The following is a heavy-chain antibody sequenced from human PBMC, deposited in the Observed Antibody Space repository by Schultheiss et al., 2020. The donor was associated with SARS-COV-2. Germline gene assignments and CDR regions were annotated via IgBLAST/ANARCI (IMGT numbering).Heavy chain of an antibody. CDR2: IGTAGDP. Sequence: GGSLRLSCAASGFTFSSYDMHWVRQATGKGLDWVSAIGTAGDPYYPGSVKGRFTISRENAKNSLYLQMNSLRAEDTAVYYCARSHTGGYGMDVWGQGTTVTVSS. D-gene: IGHD2-8*02. V-gene: IGHV3-13*05. CDR1: GFTFSSYD. J-gene: IGHJ6*02. CDR3: ARSHTGGYGMDV.